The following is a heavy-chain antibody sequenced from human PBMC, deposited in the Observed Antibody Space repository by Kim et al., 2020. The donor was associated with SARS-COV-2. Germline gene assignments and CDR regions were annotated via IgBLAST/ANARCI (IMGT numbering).Heavy chain of an antibody. D-gene: IGHD6-13*01. CDR2: IWYDGSNK. J-gene: IGHJ6*02. CDR1: GFTFSSYG. CDR3: ARGIAATDYYYGMDV. V-gene: IGHV3-33*01. Sequence: GGSLRLSCAASGFTFSSYGMHWVRQAPGKGLEWVAVIWYDGSNKYYADSVKGRFTISRDNSKNTLYLQMNSLRAEDTAVYYCARGIAATDYYYGMDVWGQGTTVTVSS.